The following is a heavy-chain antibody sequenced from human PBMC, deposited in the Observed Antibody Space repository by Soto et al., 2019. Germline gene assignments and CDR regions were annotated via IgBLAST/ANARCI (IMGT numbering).Heavy chain of an antibody. D-gene: IGHD3-3*01. V-gene: IGHV3-23*01. CDR3: AKFRVAPRSSYYFDY. Sequence: EVQLLESGGGSVQPGGSLRLSCAASGFTFSSYAMSWVRQAPGKGLEWVSDIIDNGGSTFYADSVKGRFTISRDNPKNTLYLQMNSLRAEDTAVYYCAKFRVAPRSSYYFDYWGQGTLVTVSS. CDR2: IIDNGGST. J-gene: IGHJ4*02. CDR1: GFTFSSYA.